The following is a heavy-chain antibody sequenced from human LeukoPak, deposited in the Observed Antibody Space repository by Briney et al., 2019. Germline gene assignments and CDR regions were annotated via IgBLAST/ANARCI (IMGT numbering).Heavy chain of an antibody. CDR1: GFTFSNYA. CDR2: ISYDGSTK. V-gene: IGHV3-30-3*01. Sequence: AGRSLRLSCVASGFTFSNYAIHWVRQAPGKGLEWVAVISYDGSTKYTDSVKGRFTISRDNSKSTLYLQMNILRAEDTAVYYCASLFLCYGCSSSSHSFNIWGQGTMVTVSS. CDR3: ASLFLCYGCSSSSHSFNI. J-gene: IGHJ3*02. D-gene: IGHD2-2*01.